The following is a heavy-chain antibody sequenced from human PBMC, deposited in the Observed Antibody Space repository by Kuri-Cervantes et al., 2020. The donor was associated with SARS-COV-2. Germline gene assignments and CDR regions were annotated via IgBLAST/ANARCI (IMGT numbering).Heavy chain of an antibody. CDR1: GYSFTSYW. CDR3: ARLNYYDNCGEFDS. J-gene: IGHJ4*02. D-gene: IGHD3-22*01. Sequence: GESLKISCKGSGYSFTSYWIGWVRQMPGKGLEWMGIIYPGDSDTRYRPSFQGQVTISADKSISTTYLQWSSLKASDTAMYYCARLNYYDNCGEFDSWGQGTLVTVSS. CDR2: IYPGDSDT. V-gene: IGHV5-51*01.